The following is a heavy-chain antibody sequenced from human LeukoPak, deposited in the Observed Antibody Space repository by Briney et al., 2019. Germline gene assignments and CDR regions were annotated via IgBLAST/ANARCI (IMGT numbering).Heavy chain of an antibody. J-gene: IGHJ6*04. CDR2: IKQDGSAI. V-gene: IGHV3-7*01. Sequence: GGSLRLSCAASGFTFRNYWMTWVRQAPGKGLEWVAKIKQDGSAIYYVDSVTGRFTISRDNAKNTLYLQMNSLRAEDTAVYYCARDRLSYYGSGSYSGTYYYYGMDVWGKGTTVTVSS. CDR3: ARDRLSYYGSGSYSGTYYYYGMDV. CDR1: GFTFRNYW. D-gene: IGHD3-10*01.